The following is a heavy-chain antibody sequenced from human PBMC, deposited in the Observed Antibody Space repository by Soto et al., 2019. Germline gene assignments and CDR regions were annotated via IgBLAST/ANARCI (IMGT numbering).Heavy chain of an antibody. CDR1: GFTFSTYS. CDR3: VRVRSDSDGQGYGMDV. D-gene: IGHD5-18*01. V-gene: IGHV3-21*01. Sequence: EVQLVESGGGLVKPGGSLRLSCAASGFTFSTYSMNWVGQAPGKGLEWVSSISSSSGYIYYADSVKGRFTISRDDAKNSQTLQMKSLRAEDTAVYYCVRVRSDSDGQGYGMDVWGQGTTVTVSS. CDR2: ISSSSGYI. J-gene: IGHJ6*02.